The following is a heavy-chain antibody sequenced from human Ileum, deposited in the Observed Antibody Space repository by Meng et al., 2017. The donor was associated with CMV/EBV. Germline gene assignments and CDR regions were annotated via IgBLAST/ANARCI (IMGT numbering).Heavy chain of an antibody. J-gene: IGHJ4*02. CDR2: IYRGDDK. V-gene: IGHV2-5*02. CDR3: AHFVGGYYPSRPDY. Sequence: HITLKESGPTLLKPTQTLTLTCSFSGFSPSTSGEGVGWIRQPPGKALEWLALIYRGDDKRYSPSLNSRLTIAKDTSKNEVVLTLTNMGPIDTGTYYCAHFVGGYYPSRPDYWGQGTLVTVSS. CDR1: GFSPSTSGEG. D-gene: IGHD1-26*01.